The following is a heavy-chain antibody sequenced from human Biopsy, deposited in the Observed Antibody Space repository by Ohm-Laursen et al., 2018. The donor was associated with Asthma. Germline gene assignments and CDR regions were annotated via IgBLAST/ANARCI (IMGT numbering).Heavy chain of an antibody. CDR3: ARGQKSAGDRWFDP. V-gene: IGHV4-59*01. Sequence: TLSLTCAVYGGSFSNYYWTWIRQPPGKGLEYIGDVSHTGSTNYNPSLKSRVTMSLDTSKSQFSLRLTSVTPADTAVYYCARGQKSAGDRWFDPWGQGTLVTVSS. CDR1: GGSFSNYY. D-gene: IGHD6-13*01. CDR2: VSHTGST. J-gene: IGHJ5*02.